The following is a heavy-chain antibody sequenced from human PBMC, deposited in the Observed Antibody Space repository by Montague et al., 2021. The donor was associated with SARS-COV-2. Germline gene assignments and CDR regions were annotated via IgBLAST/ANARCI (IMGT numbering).Heavy chain of an antibody. D-gene: IGHD3-9*01. J-gene: IGHJ4*02. Sequence: SETLSLTCSVSGYSISSGNYWGWIRQPPGKGLEWVGCISYIGKTYYSTSLKSRLTISLDSSKNKFSLQARSVTAADAAEYYCVLVFDNRLRDYWGQGTLVTVSS. CDR3: VLVFDNRLRDY. CDR1: GYSISSGNY. CDR2: ISYIGKT. V-gene: IGHV4-38-2*01.